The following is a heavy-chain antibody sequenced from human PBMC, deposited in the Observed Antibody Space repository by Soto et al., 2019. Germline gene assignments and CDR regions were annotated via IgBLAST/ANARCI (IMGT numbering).Heavy chain of an antibody. CDR1: GYTFTSYD. Sequence: QVQLVQSGAEVKKPGASVKVSCKASGYTFTSYDINWVRQATGQGLEWMGWMNPNSGNTGYAQKFQGRVTMTRNTSISTAYMELSSLRSEDTAVYYCAIGIPLVPDYYYYYGMDVWGQGTTVTVSS. CDR3: AIGIPLVPDYYYYYGMDV. J-gene: IGHJ6*02. V-gene: IGHV1-8*01. D-gene: IGHD6-6*01. CDR2: MNPNSGNT.